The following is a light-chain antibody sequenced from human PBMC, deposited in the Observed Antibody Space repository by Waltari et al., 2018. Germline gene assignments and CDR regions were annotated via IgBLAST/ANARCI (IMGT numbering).Light chain of an antibody. CDR3: SSYTNIITYV. Sequence: QSALTQPASVSGSPGQSITISCTGTSSDVDNYNFVSWYQQHPGKAPKLMIYGVSKRPSGVSYRFSASKSGNTASLTISGLQAEDEADYYCSSYTNIITYVFGTGTKVTVL. CDR2: GVS. CDR1: SSDVDNYNF. J-gene: IGLJ1*01. V-gene: IGLV2-14*01.